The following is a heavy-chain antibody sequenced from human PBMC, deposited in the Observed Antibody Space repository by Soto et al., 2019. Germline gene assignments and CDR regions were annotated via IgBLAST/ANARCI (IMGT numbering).Heavy chain of an antibody. CDR1: GFTFSSYP. J-gene: IGHJ4*02. D-gene: IGHD6-6*01. CDR2: ITGGATNT. CDR3: AKEAARPGPCDS. Sequence: EVQLLESGGGLVQPGGSLRLPCEASGFTFSSYPMSWVRQAPGKGLEWISGITGGATNTYYADSVKGRITISRDNSKNTLYLQLNSLRAEDTAVYYCAKEAARPGPCDSWGQGTLVTVSS. V-gene: IGHV3-23*01.